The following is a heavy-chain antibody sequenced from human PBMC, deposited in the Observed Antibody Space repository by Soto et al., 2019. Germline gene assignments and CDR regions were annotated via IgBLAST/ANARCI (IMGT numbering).Heavy chain of an antibody. CDR2: LSGDSGST. CDR3: AIPSGLTVTGPDY. V-gene: IGHV3-23*01. Sequence: GGSLRLSCAASGFTFSSYAMSWVRQAPGKGLEWVSALSGDSGSTYYADSVKGRFTISRDNSKNTLYLQMNSLRAEDTALYYCAIPSGLTVTGPDYWGQGTLVTVSS. J-gene: IGHJ4*02. D-gene: IGHD6-19*01. CDR1: GFTFSSYA.